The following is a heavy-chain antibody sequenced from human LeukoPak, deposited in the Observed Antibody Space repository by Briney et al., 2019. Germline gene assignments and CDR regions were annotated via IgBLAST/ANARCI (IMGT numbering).Heavy chain of an antibody. V-gene: IGHV1-2*02. J-gene: IGHJ4*02. CDR2: INPNSGGT. D-gene: IGHD3-16*02. CDR3: ATESRYVWGSYRYDY. CDR1: GYTFTGYY. Sequence: ASVKVSCKASGYTFTGYYMHWVRQAPGQGLEWMGWINPNSGGTNYAQKFQGRVTMTRDTSISTAYMELSRLRSDDTAVYYCATESRYVWGSYRYDYWGQGTLVTVSS.